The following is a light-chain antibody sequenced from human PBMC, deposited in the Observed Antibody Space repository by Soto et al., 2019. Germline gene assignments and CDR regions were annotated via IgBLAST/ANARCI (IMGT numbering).Light chain of an antibody. J-gene: IGKJ1*01. CDR2: GIS. CDR3: QQYVTSSPRT. V-gene: IGKV3-20*01. CDR1: HTISSSY. Sequence: EIVLTQSPGTLSLSPGERATLSCRASHTISSSYLAWYQQKPGQAPRRLMDGISRRATGIPDRLSGSGSGTDFTLTITRLEPEDFAVYYCQQYVTSSPRTFGQGTKVAI.